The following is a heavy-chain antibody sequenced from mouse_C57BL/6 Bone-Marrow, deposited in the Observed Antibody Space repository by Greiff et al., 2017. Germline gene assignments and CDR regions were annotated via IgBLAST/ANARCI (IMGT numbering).Heavy chain of an antibody. Sequence: VQLQQPGAELVMPGASVKLSCKASGYTFTSYWMHWVKQRPGQGLEWIGEIDPSDSYTNYNHKFKGKSTLTVDKSSSTAYMQLSSLTSEDSAVYYCAKRYYYGSSLYAMDYRGQGTSVTVAS. CDR2: IDPSDSYT. CDR1: GYTFTSYW. V-gene: IGHV1-69*01. CDR3: AKRYYYGSSLYAMDY. D-gene: IGHD1-1*01. J-gene: IGHJ4*01.